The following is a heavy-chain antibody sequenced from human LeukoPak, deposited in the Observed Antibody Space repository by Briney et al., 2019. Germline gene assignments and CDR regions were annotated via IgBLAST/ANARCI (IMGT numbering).Heavy chain of an antibody. Sequence: GGSLRLSCAASGFTFSCYAMSWVRQAPGKGLEWVSAISGSGGSTYYADSVKGRFTISRDNSKNTLYLQMNSLRAEDTAVYYCAKGGRTTVTTKDAFDIWGQGTMVTVSS. CDR2: ISGSGGST. CDR3: AKGGRTTVTTKDAFDI. CDR1: GFTFSCYA. V-gene: IGHV3-23*01. J-gene: IGHJ3*02. D-gene: IGHD4-17*01.